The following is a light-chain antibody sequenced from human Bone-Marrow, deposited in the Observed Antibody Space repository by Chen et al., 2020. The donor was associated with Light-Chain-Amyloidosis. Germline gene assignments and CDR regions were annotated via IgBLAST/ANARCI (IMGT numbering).Light chain of an antibody. CDR2: DDR. Sequence: SYVLTQPSSVSVAPGQTATIACGGNNIESTSVYWYQQTPGQAPLVVVYDDRDRPSGSPERLSGSNSGNAATLTISRVEAGDEADYCCQVWDRSSDRPVFGGGTKLTVL. V-gene: IGLV3-21*02. J-gene: IGLJ3*02. CDR3: QVWDRSSDRPV. CDR1: NIESTS.